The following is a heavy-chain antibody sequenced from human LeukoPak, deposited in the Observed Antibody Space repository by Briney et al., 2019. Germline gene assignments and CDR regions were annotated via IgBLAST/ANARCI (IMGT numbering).Heavy chain of an antibody. J-gene: IGHJ4*02. Sequence: PGGSLGLSCAASGFTFSSYWMSWVRQAPGKGLEWVANIKQDGSEKYYVDSVKGRFTISRDNAKNSLYLQMNSLRAEDTAVYYCARDLIDYDSSEGYWGQGTLVTVSS. V-gene: IGHV3-7*01. CDR2: IKQDGSEK. D-gene: IGHD3-22*01. CDR3: ARDLIDYDSSEGY. CDR1: GFTFSSYW.